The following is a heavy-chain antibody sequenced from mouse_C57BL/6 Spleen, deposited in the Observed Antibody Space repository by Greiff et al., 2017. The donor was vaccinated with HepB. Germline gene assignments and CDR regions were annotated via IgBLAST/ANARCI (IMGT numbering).Heavy chain of an antibody. CDR1: GYAFTDYN. V-gene: IGHV1-22*01. D-gene: IGHD2-4*01. J-gene: IGHJ1*03. CDR2: INPNNGGT. CDR3: ARRGIYYDYDGYFDV. Sequence: EVQLQESGPELVKPGASVKMSCKASGYAFTDYNMHWVKQSHGKSLEWIGYINPNNGGTSYNQKFKGKATLTVSKSSSTAYMELRSLTSEDSAVYYCARRGIYYDYDGYFDVWGTGTTVTVSS.